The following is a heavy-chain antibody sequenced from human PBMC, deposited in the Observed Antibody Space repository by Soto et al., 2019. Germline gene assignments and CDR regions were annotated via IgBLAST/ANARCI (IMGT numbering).Heavy chain of an antibody. CDR3: VLSRVEIYSGLDY. CDR1: GFIFSDYA. J-gene: IGHJ4*02. D-gene: IGHD1-26*01. Sequence: PGGSLRLSCAASGFIFSDYAMSWVRQAPGKGLEWVSAISGSGGNTYYADSVKGRFTTSRDNSKNTLYLQMNSLRAEDTAVYYCVLSRVEIYSGLDYWGQGTLVTVSS. CDR2: ISGSGGNT. V-gene: IGHV3-23*01.